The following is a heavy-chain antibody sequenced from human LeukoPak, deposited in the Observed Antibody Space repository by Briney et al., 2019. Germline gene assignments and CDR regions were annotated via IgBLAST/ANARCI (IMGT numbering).Heavy chain of an antibody. CDR1: GGTFSSYA. J-gene: IGHJ5*02. D-gene: IGHD3-3*01. V-gene: IGHV1-69*05. CDR2: IIPIFGTA. CDR3: ARDVRGITIFGVVNSKQNWFDP. Sequence: GASVKDSCKASGGTFSSYAISWVRQAPGQGLEWMGRIIPIFGTANYAQKFQGRVTITTDESTSTAYMELSSLRSEDTAVYYCARDVRGITIFGVVNSKQNWFDPWGQGTLVTVSS.